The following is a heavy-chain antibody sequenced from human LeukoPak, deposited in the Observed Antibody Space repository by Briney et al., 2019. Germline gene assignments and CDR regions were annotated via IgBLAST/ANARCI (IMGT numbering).Heavy chain of an antibody. CDR1: GGSISSSSYY. CDR3: ARYKMKRAAASTAVFEY. D-gene: IGHD6-13*01. CDR2: IYYSGST. V-gene: IGHV4-39*01. Sequence: SETLSLTCTVSGGSISSSSYYWGWIRQPPGKGLEWIGSIYYSGSTYYNPSLKSRVTISVDTSKNQFSLKLSSVTAADTAVYYCARYKMKRAAASTAVFEYWGQGTLVTVSS. J-gene: IGHJ4*02.